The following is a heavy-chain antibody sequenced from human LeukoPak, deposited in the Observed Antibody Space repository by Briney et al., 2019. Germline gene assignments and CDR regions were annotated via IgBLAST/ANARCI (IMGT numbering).Heavy chain of an antibody. CDR1: GGSISSYY. CDR3: ARHHLLWFGELAFDI. V-gene: IGHV4-4*07. CDR2: IYTSGST. J-gene: IGHJ3*02. D-gene: IGHD3-10*01. Sequence: SETLSLTCTVSGGSISSYYWSWIRQPAGKGLEWIGRIYTSGSTNYNPSLKSRVTISVDTSKNQFSLKLSSVTAADTAVYYCARHHLLWFGELAFDIWGQGTTVTVSS.